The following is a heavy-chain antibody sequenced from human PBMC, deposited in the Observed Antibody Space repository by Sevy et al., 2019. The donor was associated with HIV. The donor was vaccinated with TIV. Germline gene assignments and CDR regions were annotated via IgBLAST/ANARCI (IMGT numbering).Heavy chain of an antibody. J-gene: IGHJ6*04. D-gene: IGHD2-2*02. V-gene: IGHV3-23*01. CDR1: GFTFSSYA. CDR2: ISGSGGST. CDR3: AKDKRSTGCDRICWMDV. Sequence: GGSLRLSCAASGFTFSSYAMSWVRQAPGKGLEWVSAISGSGGSTYYADSVKGRFTISRDNSKNTLYLQMNSLRAEDTAVYYCAKDKRSTGCDRICWMDVWGKGTTVTVSS.